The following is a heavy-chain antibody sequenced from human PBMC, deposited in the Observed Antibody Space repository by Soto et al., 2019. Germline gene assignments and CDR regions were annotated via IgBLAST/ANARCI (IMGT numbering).Heavy chain of an antibody. D-gene: IGHD3-10*01. CDR1: GFTFNSYA. J-gene: IGHJ6*02. Sequence: DVQVLESGGDLVQPGGSLRLSCAASGFTFNSYAMSWVRQATGKGLEWVSSVSAGGDMTYYSDSVKGRFTISRDNSNNALFLQMNSLRIEDTALYYCARGDRGGSGSPASYYYSGLDVWGQGTTVTVS. CDR3: ARGDRGGSGSPASYYYSGLDV. V-gene: IGHV3-23*01. CDR2: VSAGGDMT.